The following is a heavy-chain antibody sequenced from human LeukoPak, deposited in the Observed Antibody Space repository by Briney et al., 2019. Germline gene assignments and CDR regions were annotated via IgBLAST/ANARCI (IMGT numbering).Heavy chain of an antibody. CDR1: GFTFSSYA. CDR3: ARDRGSCSGGSCYANYYFDY. V-gene: IGHV3-23*01. D-gene: IGHD2-15*01. Sequence: GGSLRLSCAASGFTFSSYAMSWVRQAPGKGLEWVSGITGSGSGTYYADSVKGQFTISRDNAKNTLYLQMNSLRAEDTAVYYCARDRGSCSGGSCYANYYFDYWGQGTLVTVSS. CDR2: ITGSGSGT. J-gene: IGHJ4*02.